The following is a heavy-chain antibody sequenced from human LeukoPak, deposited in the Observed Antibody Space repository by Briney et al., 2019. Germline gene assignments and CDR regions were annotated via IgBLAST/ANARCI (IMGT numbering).Heavy chain of an antibody. CDR2: INPNSGGT. D-gene: IGHD5-24*01. CDR3: ARAVRDGYIDYFYYMDV. J-gene: IGHJ6*03. V-gene: IGHV1-2*02. Sequence: ASVKVSCKASGYTFTGYYMCWVRQAPGQGLEWMGWINPNSGGTNYAQKFQGRVTMARDTSISTAYMELSSLRSEDTAIYYCARAVRDGYIDYFYYMDVWGKGTTVTVSS. CDR1: GYTFTGYY.